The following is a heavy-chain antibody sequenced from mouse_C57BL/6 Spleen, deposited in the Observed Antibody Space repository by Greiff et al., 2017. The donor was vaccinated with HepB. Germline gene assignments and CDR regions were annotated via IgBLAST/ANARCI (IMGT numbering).Heavy chain of an antibody. Sequence: EVLLLESGGGLVKPGGSLKLSCAASGFTFSDYGMHWVRQAPEKGLEWVAYISSGSSTIYYADTVKGRFTISRDNAKNTLFLQMTSLRSEDTAMYYCESEDGCYEGALDYWGQGTTVTVSS. CDR3: ESEDGCYEGALDY. CDR1: GFTFSDYG. V-gene: IGHV5-17*01. J-gene: IGHJ4*01. CDR2: ISSGSSTI. D-gene: IGHD2-3*01.